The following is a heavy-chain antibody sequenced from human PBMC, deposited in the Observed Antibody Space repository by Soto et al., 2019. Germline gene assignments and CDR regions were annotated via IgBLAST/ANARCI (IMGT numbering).Heavy chain of an antibody. J-gene: IGHJ6*03. CDR1: GGSISSYY. D-gene: IGHD4-17*01. CDR3: ARGPPLGVTTHPYYYYYYMDV. CDR2: IYYSGST. Sequence: PSETLSLTCTVSGGSISSYYWSWIRQPPGKGLEWFGYIYYSGSTNYNPSLKSRVTISVDTSKNQFSLKLSSVTAADTAVYYCARGPPLGVTTHPYYYYYYMDVWGKGTTVTVSS. V-gene: IGHV4-59*01.